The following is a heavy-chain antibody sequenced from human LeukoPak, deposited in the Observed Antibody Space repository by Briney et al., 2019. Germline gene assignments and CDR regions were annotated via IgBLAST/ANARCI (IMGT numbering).Heavy chain of an antibody. CDR2: INHSGST. V-gene: IGHV4-34*01. J-gene: IGHJ4*02. Sequence: KSSETLSLTCAVYGGSFSGYYWSWIRQPPGKGLEWIGEINHSGSTNYNPSLKSRVTISVDTSKNQFSLKLSSVTAADTAVYYCARGEYSSGVRYYFDYWGQGTLVTVSS. CDR3: ARGEYSSGVRYYFDY. CDR1: GGSFSGYY. D-gene: IGHD6-19*01.